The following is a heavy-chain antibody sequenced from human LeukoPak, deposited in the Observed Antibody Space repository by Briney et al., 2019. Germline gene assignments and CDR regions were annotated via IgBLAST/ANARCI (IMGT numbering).Heavy chain of an antibody. CDR1: GGSISSSSYN. V-gene: IGHV4-39*01. J-gene: IGHJ4*02. Sequence: SETLSLTCTVSGGSISSSSYNSGWIRQPPGKGLEWIGSIYYSGSTYYNPSLKSRVTISVDTSKNQFSLKLSSVTAADTAVYYCARPYGAAGLDCGQGTLVTVSS. CDR2: IYYSGST. D-gene: IGHD4/OR15-4a*01. CDR3: ARPYGAAGLD.